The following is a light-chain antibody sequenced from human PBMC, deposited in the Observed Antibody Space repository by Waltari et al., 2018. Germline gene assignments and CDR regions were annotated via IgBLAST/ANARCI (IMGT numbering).Light chain of an antibody. CDR2: GAS. CDR3: QHYHQWPPYT. V-gene: IGKV3-15*01. CDR1: QTISYN. Sequence: EIVLTQSPSTLSVSPGERAIPSCRASQTISYNLAWYQQRPGQPPRLPIHGASARAAAIPVRFSGSGSGTEFTLTISGLQSEDFAVYYCQHYHQWPPYTFGQGTKVE. J-gene: IGKJ2*01.